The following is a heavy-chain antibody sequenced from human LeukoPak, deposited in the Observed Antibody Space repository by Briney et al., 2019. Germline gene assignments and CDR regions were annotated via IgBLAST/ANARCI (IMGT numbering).Heavy chain of an antibody. CDR3: ARGTWYSYAQGHYYYYCMDV. Sequence: SETLSLTCTVSGYSISSDYYWGWIRQPPGKGLEWIGFIYHSGSTYYNPSLKSRVTISVDTSKNQFSLKLISVTAADTAVYYCARGTWYSYAQGHYYYYCMDVWGKGTTVTVSS. CDR2: IYHSGST. J-gene: IGHJ6*03. CDR1: GYSISSDYY. D-gene: IGHD5-18*01. V-gene: IGHV4-38-2*02.